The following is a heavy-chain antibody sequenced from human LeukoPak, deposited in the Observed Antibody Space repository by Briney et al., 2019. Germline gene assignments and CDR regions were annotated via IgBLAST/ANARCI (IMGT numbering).Heavy chain of an antibody. CDR3: ARDYYDSSGYFN. CDR2: ISYDGSNK. Sequence: ERSLRLSCAASGFTFSSYAMHWVRQAPGKGLEWVAVISYDGSNKYYADSVKGRLTISRDNSKNTLYLQMNSLRAEDTAVYYCARDYYDSSGYFNWGQGTLVTVSS. CDR1: GFTFSSYA. J-gene: IGHJ4*02. D-gene: IGHD3-22*01. V-gene: IGHV3-30-3*01.